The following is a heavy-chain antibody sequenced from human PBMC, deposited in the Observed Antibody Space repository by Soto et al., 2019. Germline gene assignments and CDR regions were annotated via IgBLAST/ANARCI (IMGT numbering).Heavy chain of an antibody. V-gene: IGHV1-69*02. CDR3: ASGRGIAAGCAY. D-gene: IGHD6-13*01. Sequence: QVQLVQSGAEVKKPGSSVKVSCKASGGTFSSYTISWVRQAPGQGLEWMGRIIPILGIANYAQKFQGRVTITADKSTSTAYMELSSLRSEDKAVYYCASGRGIAAGCAYWGQGTLVTVSS. CDR1: GGTFSSYT. J-gene: IGHJ4*02. CDR2: IIPILGIA.